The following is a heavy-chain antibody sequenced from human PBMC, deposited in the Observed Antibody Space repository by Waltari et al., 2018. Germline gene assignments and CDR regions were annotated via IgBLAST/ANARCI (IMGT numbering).Heavy chain of an antibody. V-gene: IGHV3-30*01. D-gene: IGHD3-9*01. CDR2: ISYDGSNK. CDR1: GFTFRSYA. Sequence: QVQLVESGGGVVKPGWPLRLPCAASGFTFRSYAMHWVRQAPGKGLEWVAVISYDGSNKYYADSVKGRFTISRDNSKNTLYLQMNSLRAEDTAVYYCARPDYDILGFDPWGQGTLVTVSS. J-gene: IGHJ5*02. CDR3: ARPDYDILGFDP.